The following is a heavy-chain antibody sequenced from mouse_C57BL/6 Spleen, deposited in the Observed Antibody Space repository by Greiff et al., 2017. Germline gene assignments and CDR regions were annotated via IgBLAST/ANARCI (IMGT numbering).Heavy chain of an antibody. V-gene: IGHV1-80*01. J-gene: IGHJ3*01. Sequence: QVQLQQSGAELVKPGASVKISCKASGYAFSSYWMNWVKQRPGKGLEWIGQIYPGDGDTNYNGKFKGKATLTADKSSSTAYMQLSSLTSEDSAVYFCARDREGIYYGNFSWFAYWGQGTLVTVSA. CDR2: IYPGDGDT. D-gene: IGHD2-1*01. CDR3: ARDREGIYYGNFSWFAY. CDR1: GYAFSSYW.